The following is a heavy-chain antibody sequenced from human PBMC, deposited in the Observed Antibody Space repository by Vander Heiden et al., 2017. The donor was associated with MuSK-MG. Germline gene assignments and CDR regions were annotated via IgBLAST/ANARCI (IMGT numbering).Heavy chain of an antibody. V-gene: IGHV4-34*01. J-gene: IGHJ4*02. Sequence: QVQLQQWGAGLLKPSETLSLTCAVYGGSFSGYYWSWIRQPPGKGLEWIGEINHSGSTNYNPALKSRVTISVDTSKKQFSLKLSSVTTADTAVYYCARVSVPRPNFDYWGQGTLVTVSS. CDR3: ARVSVPRPNFDY. CDR2: INHSGST. CDR1: GGSFSGYY. D-gene: IGHD6-25*01.